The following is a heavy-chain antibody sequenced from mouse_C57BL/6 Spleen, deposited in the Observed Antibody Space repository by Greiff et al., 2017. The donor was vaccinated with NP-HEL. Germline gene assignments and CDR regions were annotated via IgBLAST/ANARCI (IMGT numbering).Heavy chain of an antibody. Sequence: QVQLQQSGAELARPGASVKLSCKASGYTFTSYGISWVKQRTGQGLEWIGEIYPRSGNTYYNEKFKGKATLTADKSSSTAYMELRSLTSEDSAVYFCARPFYGSRGLDYWGQGTTLTVSS. CDR1: GYTFTSYG. J-gene: IGHJ2*01. CDR3: ARPFYGSRGLDY. V-gene: IGHV1-81*01. D-gene: IGHD1-1*01. CDR2: IYPRSGNT.